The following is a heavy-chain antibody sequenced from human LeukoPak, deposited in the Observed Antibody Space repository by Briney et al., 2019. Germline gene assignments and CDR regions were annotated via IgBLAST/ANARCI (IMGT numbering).Heavy chain of an antibody. CDR2: ISFSGDST. D-gene: IGHD3-22*01. V-gene: IGHV3-23*01. J-gene: IGHJ3*02. Sequence: AGGSLRLSCAASGFTFGSYAMSWVRQAPGKGLEWVSGISFSGDSTYYADSVKGRFTISRDNSKNTLYLQMNSLRAEDTAVYYCAKTLPKPPYDSSGRGAFDIWGQGTMVTVSP. CDR3: AKTLPKPPYDSSGRGAFDI. CDR1: GFTFGSYA.